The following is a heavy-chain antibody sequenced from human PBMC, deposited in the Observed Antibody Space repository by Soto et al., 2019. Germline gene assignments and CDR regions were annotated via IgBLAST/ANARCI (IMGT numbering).Heavy chain of an antibody. Sequence: QVQLVQSGAEVKKPGSSVKVSCKASGGTFSSYAISWVRQAPGQGLEWMGGIIPIFGTANYAQKFQGRVTITADEPTSTADMGLSSLRSEDTAVYYCARQPYDCYYFGYWGQGTLVTVSS. CDR2: IIPIFGTA. D-gene: IGHD3-16*01. CDR1: GGTFSSYA. J-gene: IGHJ4*02. CDR3: ARQPYDCYYFGY. V-gene: IGHV1-69*12.